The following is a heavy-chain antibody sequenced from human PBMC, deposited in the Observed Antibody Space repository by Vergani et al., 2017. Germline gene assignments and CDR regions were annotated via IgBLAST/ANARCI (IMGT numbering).Heavy chain of an antibody. J-gene: IGHJ4*02. V-gene: IGHV4-39*07. CDR3: ARLTSVGIAAAGRPAGRHLSGEDY. CDR1: GGSISSSSYY. Sequence: QVQLQESGPGLVKPSETLSLTCTVSGGSISSSSYYWGWIRQPPGKGLEWIGSIYYSGSTYYNPSLKSRVTISVDTSKNQFSLKLSSVTAADTAVYYCARLTSVGIAAAGRPAGRHLSGEDYWGQGTLVTVSS. CDR2: IYYSGST. D-gene: IGHD6-13*01.